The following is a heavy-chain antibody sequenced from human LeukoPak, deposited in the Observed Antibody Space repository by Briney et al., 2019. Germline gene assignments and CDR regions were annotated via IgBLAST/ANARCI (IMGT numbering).Heavy chain of an antibody. J-gene: IGHJ6*03. CDR3: ARTVVVVTADRYYYYYMDV. CDR1: GGSSSSYY. D-gene: IGHD2-21*02. V-gene: IGHV4-4*07. Sequence: PSETLSLTCTVAGGSSSSYYWSWIRQPAGKGLEWIGRIYTSGGTNYNPSLESLVTMSVDTSKNQFSLKLSSVTAADTAVYYCARTVVVVTADRYYYYYMDVWGKGTTVTVSS. CDR2: IYTSGGT.